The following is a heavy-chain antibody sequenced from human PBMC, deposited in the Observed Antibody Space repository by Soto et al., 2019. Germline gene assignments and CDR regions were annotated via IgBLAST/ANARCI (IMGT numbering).Heavy chain of an antibody. V-gene: IGHV3-30*18. CDR3: AKDHLTTTVTTVGY. CDR1: GFTFSNYG. CDR2: ISCHGSDI. D-gene: IGHD4-17*01. J-gene: IGHJ4*02. Sequence: QVQLVESGGGVVQPGRSLRLSCAASGFTFSNYGMHWVRQAPGKGLEWVAVISCHGSDIYYADSVKGRFTISRDNSKNTLYLQMDSLRAEDTAVYYCAKDHLTTTVTTVGYWGQGTLVTVSS.